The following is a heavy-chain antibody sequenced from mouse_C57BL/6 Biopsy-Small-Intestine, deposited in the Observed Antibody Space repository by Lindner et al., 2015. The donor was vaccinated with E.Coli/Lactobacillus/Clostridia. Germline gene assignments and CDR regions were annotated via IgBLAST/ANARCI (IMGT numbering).Heavy chain of an antibody. V-gene: IGHV10-3*01. D-gene: IGHD2-4*01. J-gene: IGHJ3*01. CDR1: GFTFNTYA. Sequence: VQLQESGGGLVQPKGSLKLSCAASGFTFNTYAMHWVRQAPGKGLEWFARIRSKSSSYATYYADSVKDRFTISRDDSQSMLYLQMNNLKTEDTAMYYCVREIYYDYSWFAYWGQGTLVTVSA. CDR2: IRSKSSSYAT. CDR3: VREIYYDYSWFAY.